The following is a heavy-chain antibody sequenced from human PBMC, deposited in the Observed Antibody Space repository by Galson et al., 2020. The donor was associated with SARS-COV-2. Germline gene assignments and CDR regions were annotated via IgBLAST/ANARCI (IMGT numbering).Heavy chain of an antibody. CDR1: VNSFTNYR. CDR3: VRQIGDGYSFDY. J-gene: IGHJ4*02. D-gene: IGHD4-4*01. V-gene: IGHV5-51*01. Sequence: EESLKISCTGSVNSFTNYRIGWARQMPAKGPEWIGIIYSGDSDTRYSPSFQGQVTISADKSISTAYLQWSSLKASDTAMYYCVRQIGDGYSFDYWGQGTLVTVSS. CDR2: IYSGDSDT.